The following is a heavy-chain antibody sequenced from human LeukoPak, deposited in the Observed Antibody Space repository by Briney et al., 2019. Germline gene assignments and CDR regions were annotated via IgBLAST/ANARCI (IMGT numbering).Heavy chain of an antibody. V-gene: IGHV2-5*05. CDR1: GFSLSTDGVG. Sequence: ESGPTLVKPTQTLTLTCTFSGFSLSTDGVGVGWIRQPPGKALEWLATIYWHDGKRYGPSLQSRLTITKDTSKNQVVLTLTNMDPVDTATYYCARRAYGSGSYYSVPFDYWGQGTLVSVSS. D-gene: IGHD3-10*01. CDR3: ARRAYGSGSYYSVPFDY. J-gene: IGHJ4*02. CDR2: IYWHDGK.